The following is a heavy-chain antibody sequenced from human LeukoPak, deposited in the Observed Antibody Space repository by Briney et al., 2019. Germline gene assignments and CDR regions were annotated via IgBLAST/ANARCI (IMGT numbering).Heavy chain of an antibody. CDR3: ARTAGKQQLVDYFDY. CDR2: ISSSSSYI. D-gene: IGHD6-13*01. V-gene: IGHV3-21*01. CDR1: GFTFSSYS. Sequence: GGFLRLSCAASGFTFSSYSMNWVRQAPGKGLEWVSSISSSSSYIYYADSVKGRFTISRDNAKNSLYLQMNSLRAEDTAVYYCARTAGKQQLVDYFDYWGQGTLVTVSS. J-gene: IGHJ4*02.